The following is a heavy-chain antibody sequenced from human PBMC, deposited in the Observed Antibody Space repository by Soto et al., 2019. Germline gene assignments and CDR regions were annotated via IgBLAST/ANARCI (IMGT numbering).Heavy chain of an antibody. V-gene: IGHV3-NL1*01. CDR1: GFTFSSYG. CDR2: IDCSGSNT. CDR3: AKDRNDFWDSFYTSGYPHWFDP. J-gene: IGHJ5*02. D-gene: IGHD3-3*01. Sequence: PGGSLRLSCAASGFTFSSYGMHWVRQAPGKGLEWVAIIDCSGSNTYYADSVRGRFTISRDNSKNTLYLQMSSLRVEDTAVYYCAKDRNDFWDSFYTSGYPHWFDPWGQGTLVTVSS.